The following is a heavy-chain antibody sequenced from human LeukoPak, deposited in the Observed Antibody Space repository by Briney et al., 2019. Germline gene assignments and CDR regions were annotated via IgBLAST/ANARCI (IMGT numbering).Heavy chain of an antibody. D-gene: IGHD3-16*01. V-gene: IGHV3-11*04. Sequence: GGSLRLSCAASGFTFSDYSMSWIRQAPGKGLEWISYISSSAGTIHYVDSVKGRFTISRDNAKNSLYLQMDSLRVEDTAVYYGATSVTRMLLIWFIDLWGRGTLVSVSS. CDR2: ISSSAGTI. J-gene: IGHJ2*01. CDR1: GFTFSDYS. CDR3: ATSVTRMLLIWFIDL.